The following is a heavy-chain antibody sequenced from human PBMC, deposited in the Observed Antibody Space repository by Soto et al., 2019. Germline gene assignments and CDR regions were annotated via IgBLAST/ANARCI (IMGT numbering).Heavy chain of an antibody. D-gene: IGHD6-13*01. V-gene: IGHV6-1*01. CDR1: GDSVSSNSAA. CDR2: TYYRSKWYN. J-gene: IGHJ5*02. Sequence: PSQTLSLTCAISGDSVSSNSAAWNWIRQSPSRGLEWLGRTYYRSKWYNDYAVSVKSRITINPDTSKNQFSLQLNSVTPEDTAVYYCARDLWGLGSSWSLGWFDPWGRGTLVTVSS. CDR3: ARDLWGLGSSWSLGWFDP.